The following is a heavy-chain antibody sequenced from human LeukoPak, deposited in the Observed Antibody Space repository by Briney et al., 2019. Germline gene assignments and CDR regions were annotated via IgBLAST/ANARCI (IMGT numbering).Heavy chain of an antibody. V-gene: IGHV1-2*02. CDR3: AYARIAALRVNAFDI. Sequence: ASVKVSCKASGYTFTGYYMHWVRQAPGQGLEWMGWINPNSGGTNYAQKFQGRVTMTRDTSISTAYMELSRLRSDDTAVYYCAYARIAALRVNAFDIWGQGTMVTASS. CDR1: GYTFTGYY. D-gene: IGHD6-6*01. CDR2: INPNSGGT. J-gene: IGHJ3*02.